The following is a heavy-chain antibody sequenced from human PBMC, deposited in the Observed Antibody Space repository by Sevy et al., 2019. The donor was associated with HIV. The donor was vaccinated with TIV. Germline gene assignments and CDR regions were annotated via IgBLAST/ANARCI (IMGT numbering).Heavy chain of an antibody. CDR3: ARHCGGDCSHAFDI. V-gene: IGHV4-34*01. CDR2: INHSGST. D-gene: IGHD2-21*02. Sequence: SETLSLTCAVYGGSFSGYYWSWIRQPPGKGLEWIGEINHSGSTNYNPSLKSRVTISGDPSKNQFSLKLSSVTAADTALYYCARHCGGDCSHAFDIWGQGTMVTVSS. J-gene: IGHJ3*02. CDR1: GGSFSGYY.